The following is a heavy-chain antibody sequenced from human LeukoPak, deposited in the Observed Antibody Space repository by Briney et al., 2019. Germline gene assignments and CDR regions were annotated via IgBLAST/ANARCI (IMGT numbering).Heavy chain of an antibody. V-gene: IGHV3-53*04. J-gene: IGHJ6*02. CDR2: IYSGGST. CDR1: GFTVSSNY. D-gene: IGHD5-18*01. CDR3: ARDTGYSYGYVLSEGDYYGMDA. Sequence: GESLKISCAASGFTVSSNYMSWVRQAPGKGLEWVSVIYSGGSTYYADSVKGRFTISRHNSKNTLYLQMNSLRAEDTAVYYCARDTGYSYGYVLSEGDYYGMDAWGQGTTVTVSS.